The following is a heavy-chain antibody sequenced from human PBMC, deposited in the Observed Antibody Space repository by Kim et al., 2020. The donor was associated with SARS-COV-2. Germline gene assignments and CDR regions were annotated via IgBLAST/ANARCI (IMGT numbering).Heavy chain of an antibody. J-gene: IGHJ1*01. CDR2: INHSGST. D-gene: IGHD6-13*01. V-gene: IGHV4-34*01. Sequence: SETLSLTCAVYGGSFSGYYWSWIRQPPGKGLEWIGEINHSGSTNYNPSLKSRVTISVDTSKNQFSLKLSSVTAADTAVYYCASTGYSSSWVFQHWGQGTLVTVSS. CDR3: ASTGYSSSWVFQH. CDR1: GGSFSGYY.